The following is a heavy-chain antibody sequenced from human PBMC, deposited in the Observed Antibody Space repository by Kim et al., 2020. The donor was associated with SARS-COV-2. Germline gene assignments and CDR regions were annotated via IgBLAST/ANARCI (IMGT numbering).Heavy chain of an antibody. CDR2: IKQDGSET. CDR3: ATCQKGSGTYSEYFDY. V-gene: IGHV3-7*03. D-gene: IGHD3-10*01. J-gene: IGHJ4*01. Sequence: GGSLRLSCAASGFTFSSYRMNWVRQAPGKGLEWVANIKQDGSETYYVDSVKGRFTISRDNAKNSLYLQMNSLRAEDTAVYYCATCQKGSGTYSEYFDYWG. CDR1: GFTFSSYR.